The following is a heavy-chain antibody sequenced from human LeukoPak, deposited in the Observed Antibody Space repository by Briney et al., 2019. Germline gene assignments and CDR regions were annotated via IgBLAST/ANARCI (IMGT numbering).Heavy chain of an antibody. J-gene: IGHJ4*02. CDR2: INTKTVNP. Sequence: ASVKVSCKASGYTFTNYAINWVRQAPGQGLEWLGWINTKTVNPTYAQGFTGRFVFSLDTSVSTAYLQISSLKAEDTAVYYCARGHNWNFVWSDFWGQGTLVTVSS. V-gene: IGHV7-4-1*02. CDR3: ARGHNWNFVWSDF. D-gene: IGHD1-7*01. CDR1: GYTFTNYA.